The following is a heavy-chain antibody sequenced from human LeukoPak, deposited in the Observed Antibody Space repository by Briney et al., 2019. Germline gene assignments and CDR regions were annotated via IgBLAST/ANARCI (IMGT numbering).Heavy chain of an antibody. CDR1: GYTFTSYG. CDR3: ARDRSRYGGNVGFDY. D-gene: IGHD4-23*01. J-gene: IGHJ4*02. V-gene: IGHV1-18*01. Sequence: ASVKVSCKASGYTFTSYGISWVRQAPGQGLEWMGWISAYNGNTNYAQKLQGRVTMTTDTSTSTAYMELSSLRSEDTAVYYCARDRSRYGGNVGFDYWGQGTLVTVSS. CDR2: ISAYNGNT.